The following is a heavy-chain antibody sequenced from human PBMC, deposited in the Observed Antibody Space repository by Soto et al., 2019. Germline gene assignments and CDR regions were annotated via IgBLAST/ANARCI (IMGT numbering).Heavy chain of an antibody. D-gene: IGHD5-12*01. V-gene: IGHV1-8*01. CDR1: GYTFTSYD. J-gene: IGHJ4*02. CDR3: ARERYTGYVCGY. CDR2: MNPNSGNT. Sequence: QVQLVQSGAEVKKPGASVKVSCKASGYTFTSYDINWVRQATGQGLEWMGWMNPNSGNTGYAQKFKGRVPMTRNTSISTAYMELSSLRSEDTAVYYCARERYTGYVCGYWGQGTLVTVSS.